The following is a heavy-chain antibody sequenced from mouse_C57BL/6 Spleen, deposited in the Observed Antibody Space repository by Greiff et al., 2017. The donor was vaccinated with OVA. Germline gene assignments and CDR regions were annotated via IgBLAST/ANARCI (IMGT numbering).Heavy chain of an antibody. CDR3: ARYYYGSSHWYFDV. CDR1: GYAFSSSW. D-gene: IGHD1-1*01. V-gene: IGHV1-82*01. CDR2: IYPGDGDT. Sequence: VQLQQSGPELVKPGASVKISCKASGYAFSSSWMNWVKQRPGKGLEWIGRIYPGDGDTNYNGKFKGKATLTADKSSSTAYMQLSSRTSEDSAVYFCARYYYGSSHWYFDVWGTGTTVTVSS. J-gene: IGHJ1*03.